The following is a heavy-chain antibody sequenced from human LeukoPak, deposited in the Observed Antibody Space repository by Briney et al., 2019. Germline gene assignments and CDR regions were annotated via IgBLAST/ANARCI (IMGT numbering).Heavy chain of an antibody. CDR2: ISWNSGSI. CDR1: GFTFDDYA. Sequence: GRSLRLSCAASGFTFDDYAMHWVRQAPGKGLEWVSGISWNSGSIGYADSVEGRFTISRDNAKNSLFLQMNGLRAEDTAVYYCARRGGSSSRRSPIDYWGQGTLVTVSS. D-gene: IGHD6-6*01. J-gene: IGHJ4*02. V-gene: IGHV3-9*01. CDR3: ARRGGSSSRRSPIDY.